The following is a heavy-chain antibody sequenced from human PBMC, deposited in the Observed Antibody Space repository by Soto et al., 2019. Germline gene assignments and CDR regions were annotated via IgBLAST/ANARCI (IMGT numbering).Heavy chain of an antibody. CDR1: GGSISSYY. CDR3: ASSYKVVAKKIDY. D-gene: IGHD2-15*01. J-gene: IGHJ4*02. CDR2: IYYSRST. Sequence: SETLSLTCTVCGGSISSYYWSWIRQPPGKGLEWIGYIYYSRSTNYNPSLKSRVTISVDTSKNQFSLKLSSVTAADTAMYYCASSYKVVAKKIDYWGQGTLVTVSS. V-gene: IGHV4-59*01.